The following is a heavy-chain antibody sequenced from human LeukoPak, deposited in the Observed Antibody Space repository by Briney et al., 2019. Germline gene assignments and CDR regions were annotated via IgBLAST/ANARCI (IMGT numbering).Heavy chain of an antibody. Sequence: SETLSLTCTVSGGSISSNNYYWGWIRQPPGKGLEWTGSIYYSGDTYYFPSLKSRVTISVDTSKNQFSLKLSAVTVADTAVYFCARVRYYYDSGGLYNWFDHWGQGTLVTVSS. CDR3: ARVRYYYDSGGLYNWFDH. CDR2: IYYSGDT. V-gene: IGHV4-39*07. D-gene: IGHD3-22*01. J-gene: IGHJ5*02. CDR1: GGSISSNNYY.